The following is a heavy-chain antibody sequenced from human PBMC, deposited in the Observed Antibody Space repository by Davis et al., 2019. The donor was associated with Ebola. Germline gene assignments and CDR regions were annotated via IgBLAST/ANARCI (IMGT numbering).Heavy chain of an antibody. CDR1: GFTFSSYS. CDR3: ASVVWGSYRIYYYYGMDV. CDR2: ISSSSSYI. D-gene: IGHD3-16*02. V-gene: IGHV3-21*01. Sequence: GESLKISCAASGFTFSSYSMNWVRQAPGKGLEWVSSISSSSSYIYYADSVKGRFTISRDNAKNSLYLQMNSLRAEDTAVYYCASVVWGSYRIYYYYGMDVWGQGTTVTVSS. J-gene: IGHJ6*02.